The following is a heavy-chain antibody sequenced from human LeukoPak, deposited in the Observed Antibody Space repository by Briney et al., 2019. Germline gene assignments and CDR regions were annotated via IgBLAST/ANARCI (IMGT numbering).Heavy chain of an antibody. CDR2: IYSDGTT. CDR3: ARGLGDTGDY. Sequence: SGGSLRLSCAASGFTVSSNYMSWVRQAPGKGLEWVSIIYSDGTTYYSDSVKGRFTISRDNSKNTLYLQMNSLRAEDTAVYYCARGLGDTGDYWGQGTQVTVSS. D-gene: IGHD3-16*01. J-gene: IGHJ4*02. CDR1: GFTVSSNY. V-gene: IGHV3-66*01.